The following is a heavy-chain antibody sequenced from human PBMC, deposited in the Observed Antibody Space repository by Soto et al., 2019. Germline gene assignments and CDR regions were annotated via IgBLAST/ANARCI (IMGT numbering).Heavy chain of an antibody. CDR2: IWYDGSNK. CDR3: ARDHVGLVRNYYFDY. D-gene: IGHD3-16*01. J-gene: IGHJ4*02. Sequence: PGGSLRLSCAASGFTFSSYGMHWVRQAPGKGLEWVAVIWYDGSNKYYADSVKGRFTISRDNSKNTLYLQMNSLRAEDTAVYYCARDHVGLVRNYYFDYWGQGTLVTVSS. CDR1: GFTFSSYG. V-gene: IGHV3-33*01.